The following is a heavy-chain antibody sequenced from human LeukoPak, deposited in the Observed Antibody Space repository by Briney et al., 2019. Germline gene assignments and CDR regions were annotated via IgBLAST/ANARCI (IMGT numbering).Heavy chain of an antibody. CDR3: ARGDGYAQRD. J-gene: IGHJ4*02. V-gene: IGHV3-74*01. CDR2: INSDGSST. D-gene: IGHD5-12*01. Sequence: GGPLRLSCAASGFTSGAFWRHWVRQAPGKGLVWVSRINSDGSSTSYADSVKGRLTISRDNAKNTLYLQMNSLRVEDTAVYYCARGDGYAQRDWGQGTLVTVPS. CDR1: GFTSGAFW.